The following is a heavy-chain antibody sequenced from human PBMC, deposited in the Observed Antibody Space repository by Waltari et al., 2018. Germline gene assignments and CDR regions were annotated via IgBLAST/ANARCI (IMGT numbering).Heavy chain of an antibody. CDR2: MNPNSGNT. D-gene: IGHD3-3*01. V-gene: IGHV1-8*01. CDR1: GYTFTSYD. J-gene: IGHJ4*02. Sequence: QVQLVQSGAEVKKPGASVKVSCKASGYTFTSYDIHWVRQATGQGLEWMGWMNPNSGNTGYAQKFQGRVTMTRNTSISTAYMELSSLRSEDTAVYYCARGAGGYDFWSGYSQADYWGQGTLVTVSS. CDR3: ARGAGGYDFWSGYSQADY.